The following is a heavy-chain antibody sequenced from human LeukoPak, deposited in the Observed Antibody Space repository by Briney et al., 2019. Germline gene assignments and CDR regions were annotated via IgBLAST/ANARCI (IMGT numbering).Heavy chain of an antibody. CDR2: INHSGST. CDR3: ARDGSDYYYYGMDV. D-gene: IGHD2-15*01. Sequence: PSETLSLTCAVYGGSFSGYYWSWIRQPPGKGLEWIGEINHSGSTNYNPSLKSRVTMSVDTSKNQFSLKLSSVTAADTAVYYCARDGSDYYYYGMDVWGQGTTVTVSS. J-gene: IGHJ6*02. V-gene: IGHV4-34*01. CDR1: GGSFSGYY.